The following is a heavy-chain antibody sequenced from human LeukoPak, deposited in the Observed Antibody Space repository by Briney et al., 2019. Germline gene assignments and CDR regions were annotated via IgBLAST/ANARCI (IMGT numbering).Heavy chain of an antibody. J-gene: IGHJ4*02. CDR2: INHSGST. CDR1: GGSFSGYY. V-gene: IGHV4-34*01. CDR3: ARRGSSWYYNGQRFDY. Sequence: SETLSLTCAVYGGSFSGYYWSWIRQPPGKGLEWIGEINHSGSTNYNPSLKSRVTISVDTSKNQFSLKLSSVTAADTAVYYCARRGSSWYYNGQRFDYWGQGTLVTVSS. D-gene: IGHD6-13*01.